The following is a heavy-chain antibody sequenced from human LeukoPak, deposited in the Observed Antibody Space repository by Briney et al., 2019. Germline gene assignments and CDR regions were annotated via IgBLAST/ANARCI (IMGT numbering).Heavy chain of an antibody. D-gene: IGHD1-1*01. CDR3: ARDRNTGTEGGRDYYGMDV. V-gene: IGHV4-59*01. CDR1: GGSISSYY. Sequence: SETLSLTCTVSGGSISSYYWSWIRQPPGKGLEWIGYIYYGGSTNYNPSLKSRVTISVDTSKNQFSLKLSPVTAADTAVYYCARDRNTGTEGGRDYYGMDVWGQGTTVTVSS. J-gene: IGHJ6*02. CDR2: IYYGGST.